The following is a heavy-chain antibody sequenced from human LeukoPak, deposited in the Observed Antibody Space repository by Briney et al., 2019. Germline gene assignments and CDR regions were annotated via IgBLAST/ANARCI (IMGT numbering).Heavy chain of an antibody. D-gene: IGHD3-16*01. CDR2: IYYSEST. CDR1: GGSISSYY. J-gene: IGHJ3*02. CDR3: ARVGPTPGDHDAFDI. Sequence: PSGTLSLTCAVSGGSISSYYWSWIRQPPGKGLEWIGYIYYSESTNYNPSLKSRVAISVDPSKKQFSLKLSSVTAADTAVYYCARVGPTPGDHDAFDIWGQGTMVTVSS. V-gene: IGHV4-59*01.